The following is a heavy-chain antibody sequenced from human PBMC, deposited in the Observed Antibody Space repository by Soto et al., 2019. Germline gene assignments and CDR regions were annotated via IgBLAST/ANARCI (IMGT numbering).Heavy chain of an antibody. CDR3: AKDFPIRYFDWLPRPFDY. J-gene: IGHJ4*02. D-gene: IGHD3-9*01. Sequence: GGSLSLFCAASGFTFSNYALSWVRQAPGKGLEWVSTFTRSGNTYYADSVKGRFTISRDNSKNTLYLQMNSLRAEDTAVYYCAKDFPIRYFDWLPRPFDYWGQGTLVTVSS. CDR1: GFTFSNYA. CDR2: FTRSGNT. V-gene: IGHV3-23*01.